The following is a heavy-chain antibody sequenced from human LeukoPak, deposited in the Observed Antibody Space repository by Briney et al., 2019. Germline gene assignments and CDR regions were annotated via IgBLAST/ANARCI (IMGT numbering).Heavy chain of an antibody. CDR2: IIPIFGTA. CDR1: GGTFSSYA. Sequence: RASVKVSCKASGGTFSSYAISWVRQAPGQGLEWMGGIIPIFGTANYAQKFQGRVTITTDESTSTAYMELSSLRSEDTAVYYCAAAGKTPAAAASRWFDPWSQGTLVTVSS. V-gene: IGHV1-69*05. D-gene: IGHD6-13*01. CDR3: AAAGKTPAAAASRWFDP. J-gene: IGHJ5*02.